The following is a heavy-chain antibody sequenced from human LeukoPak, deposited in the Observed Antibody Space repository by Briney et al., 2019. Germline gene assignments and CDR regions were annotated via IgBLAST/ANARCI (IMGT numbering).Heavy chain of an antibody. V-gene: IGHV3-33*01. J-gene: IGHJ6*02. D-gene: IGHD4/OR15-4a*01. Sequence: GGSLRLSCAASGFTFSSYGMHWVRQAPGKGLEWVAVIWYDGSNKYYADSVKGRFTISRDNSKNTLYLQMNCLRAEDTAVYYCARSTIPYYYYGMDVWGQGTTVTVSS. CDR2: IWYDGSNK. CDR3: ARSTIPYYYYGMDV. CDR1: GFTFSSYG.